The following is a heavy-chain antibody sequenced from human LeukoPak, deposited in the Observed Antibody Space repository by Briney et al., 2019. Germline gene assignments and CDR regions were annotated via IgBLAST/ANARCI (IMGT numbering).Heavy chain of an antibody. V-gene: IGHV3-23*01. CDR3: ATTYHYDSSGYLWDY. D-gene: IGHD3-22*01. Sequence: SGGSLRLSCAASGFTFSRYAMSWVRQAPGKGLEWVSAISGTGESTYYADSVKGRFTISRDNSNNTLNLQMDSLRAEDTAVYYCATTYHYDSSGYLWDYWGQGTLVTVSS. J-gene: IGHJ4*02. CDR2: ISGTGEST. CDR1: GFTFSRYA.